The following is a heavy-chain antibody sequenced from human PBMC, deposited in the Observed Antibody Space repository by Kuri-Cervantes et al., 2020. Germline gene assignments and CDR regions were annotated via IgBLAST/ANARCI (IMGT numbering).Heavy chain of an antibody. J-gene: IGHJ4*02. D-gene: IGHD2-21*02. CDR3: AQVAVTPIFDY. V-gene: IGHV3-23*01. Sequence: GESLKISCAASGFTFSDYYMSWVRQAPGKGLEWVSAISGSGGSTYYADSVKGRFTISRDNSKNTLYLQMNSLRAEDTAVYYCAQVAVTPIFDYWGQGTLVTVSS. CDR1: GFTFSDYY. CDR2: ISGSGGST.